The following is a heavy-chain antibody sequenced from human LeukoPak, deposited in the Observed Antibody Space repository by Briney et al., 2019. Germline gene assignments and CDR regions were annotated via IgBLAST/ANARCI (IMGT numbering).Heavy chain of an antibody. CDR3: AKPHDSGWWMFDY. D-gene: IGHD6-13*01. CDR1: GFTFNTYS. Sequence: PGGSLRLSCAASGFTFNTYSMHWVRQAPGKGLEWVAVISYDGSNNYYADSVKGRFSISRDNSKNTVYLQMNSLRAEDTAIYYCAKPHDSGWWMFDYWGQGTLVTVSS. J-gene: IGHJ4*02. CDR2: ISYDGSNN. V-gene: IGHV3-30-3*02.